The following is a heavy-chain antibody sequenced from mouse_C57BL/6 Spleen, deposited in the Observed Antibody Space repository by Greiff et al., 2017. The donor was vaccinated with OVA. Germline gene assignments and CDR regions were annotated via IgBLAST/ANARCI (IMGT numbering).Heavy chain of an antibody. J-gene: IGHJ4*01. CDR2: ISYDGSN. Sequence: EVQVVESGPGLVKPSQSLSLTCSVTGYSITSGYYWNWIRQFPGNKLEWMGYISYDGSNNYNPSLKNRISITRDTSKNQFFLKLNSVTTEDTATYYCARRDGMDYWGQGTSVTVSS. CDR3: ARRDGMDY. CDR1: GYSITSGYY. V-gene: IGHV3-6*01.